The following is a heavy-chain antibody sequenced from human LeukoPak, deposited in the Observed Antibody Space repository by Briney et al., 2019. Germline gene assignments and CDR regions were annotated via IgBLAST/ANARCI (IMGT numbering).Heavy chain of an antibody. CDR1: GYIFRNYW. CDR3: ARHGLEGCSGGRCYTSFHYYGMDV. D-gene: IGHD2-15*01. Sequence: GESLKISCKGYGYIFRNYWIGWGRRMPGKGLEWMGIIFPGDSDTKYSPSFQGQVTISADKSLSTAYLQWTSLRASDTAIYYCARHGLEGCSGGRCYTSFHYYGMDVWGQGTTVTVSS. V-gene: IGHV5-51*01. J-gene: IGHJ6*02. CDR2: IFPGDSDT.